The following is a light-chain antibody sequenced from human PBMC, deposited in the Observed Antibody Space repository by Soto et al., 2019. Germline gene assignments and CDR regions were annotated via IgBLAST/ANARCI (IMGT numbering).Light chain of an antibody. Sequence: DIKMTQSPSTLSASVGDRVTITCRASQSISSWLAWYQQKPGKPPRLLIYAASSLQSGVPSRFSGSGSGTDFTFTISSLQPEDIATYYCQQYDNLPLTFGGGTKVDIK. V-gene: IGKV1-5*01. CDR3: QQYDNLPLT. CDR2: AAS. J-gene: IGKJ4*01. CDR1: QSISSW.